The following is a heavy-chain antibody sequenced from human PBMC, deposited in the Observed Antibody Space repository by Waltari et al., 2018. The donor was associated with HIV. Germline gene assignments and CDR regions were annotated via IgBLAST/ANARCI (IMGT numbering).Heavy chain of an antibody. CDR3: ARDRARTTDYYYYGMDV. J-gene: IGHJ6*02. D-gene: IGHD1-7*01. V-gene: IGHV1-2*02. CDR2: INPNSGGT. CDR1: GYTFTGYY. Sequence: QVQLVQSGAEVKKPGASVKVSCKASGYTFTGYYMHWVRQAPGQGLEWRGWINPNSGGTNYAKKFQGRVTMTRDTSISTAYMELSRLRSDDTAVYYCARDRARTTDYYYYGMDVWGQGTTVTVSS.